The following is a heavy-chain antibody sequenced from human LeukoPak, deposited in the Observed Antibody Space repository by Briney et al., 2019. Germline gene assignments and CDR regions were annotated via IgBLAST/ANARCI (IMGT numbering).Heavy chain of an antibody. D-gene: IGHD3-10*01. CDR3: ARGRAVDV. J-gene: IGHJ3*01. Sequence: GGSLRLSCAASGFTFSSYWMNWARRAPGKGLEWVANIKEDESQRYYLGSVKGRFTISRDNTKSSVCLQMNSLRVEDTALYYCARGRAVDVWGQGTMVTVSS. V-gene: IGHV3-7*03. CDR1: GFTFSSYW. CDR2: IKEDESQR.